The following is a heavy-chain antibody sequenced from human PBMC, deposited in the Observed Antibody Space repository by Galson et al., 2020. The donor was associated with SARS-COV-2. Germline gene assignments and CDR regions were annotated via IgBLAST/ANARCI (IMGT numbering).Heavy chain of an antibody. Sequence: GESLKISCAASGFTFSSYGMHWVRQAPGKGLEWVAVISYDGSNKYYADSVKGRFTISRDNSKNTLYLQMNSLRAEDTAVYYCARESPLHEGFDIWGQGTMVTVSS. CDR1: GFTFSSYG. CDR2: ISYDGSNK. J-gene: IGHJ3*02. V-gene: IGHV3-30*03. CDR3: ARESPLHEGFDI.